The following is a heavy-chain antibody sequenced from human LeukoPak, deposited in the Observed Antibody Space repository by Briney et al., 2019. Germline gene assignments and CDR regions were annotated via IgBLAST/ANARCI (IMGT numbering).Heavy chain of an antibody. CDR2: INPNSGGT. Sequence: GASVKVSFKASGYTFTGYYMHWVRQAPGQGLEWMGWINPNSGGTNYAQKFQGRVTMTRDTSISTAYMKLSRLRSDDTAVYYCASGPYSSSWYFDYWGQGTLVTVSS. V-gene: IGHV1-2*02. CDR1: GYTFTGYY. D-gene: IGHD6-13*01. CDR3: ASGPYSSSWYFDY. J-gene: IGHJ4*02.